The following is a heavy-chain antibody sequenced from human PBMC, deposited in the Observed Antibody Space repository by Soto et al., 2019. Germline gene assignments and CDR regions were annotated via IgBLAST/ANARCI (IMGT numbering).Heavy chain of an antibody. CDR3: ARGARINWNYFPGYYYYGMDV. CDR2: INPNSGGT. J-gene: IGHJ6*02. CDR1: GYTFTGYY. D-gene: IGHD1-7*01. V-gene: IGHV1-2*02. Sequence: ASVKVSCNASGYTFTGYYMHWVRQAPGQGLEWMGWINPNSGGTNYAQKFQGRVTMTRDTSMSTAYMELSRLRSDDTAVYYCARGARINWNYFPGYYYYGMDVWGQGTTVTVSS.